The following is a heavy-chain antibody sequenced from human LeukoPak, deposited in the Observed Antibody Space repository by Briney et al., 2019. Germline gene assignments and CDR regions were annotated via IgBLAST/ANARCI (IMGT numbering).Heavy chain of an antibody. V-gene: IGHV1-8*01. J-gene: IGHJ6*02. CDR2: MNLNSGNT. CDR3: ARGRSSRKLHGMDV. CDR1: GYTFTSYD. D-gene: IGHD6-13*01. Sequence: GASVKVSCKASGYTFTSYDINWVRQATGQGLEWMGWMNLNSGNTGYAQKFQGRVTMTRNTSISTAYMELSSLRSEDTAVYYCARGRSSRKLHGMDVWGQGTTVTVSS.